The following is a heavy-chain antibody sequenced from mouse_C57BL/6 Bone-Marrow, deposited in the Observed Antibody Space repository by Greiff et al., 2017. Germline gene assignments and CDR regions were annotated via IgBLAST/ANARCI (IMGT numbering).Heavy chain of an antibody. CDR2: IYTRSGNN. CDR1: GYTFTSYG. V-gene: IGHV1-81*01. D-gene: IGHD1-1*02. J-gene: IGHJ4*01. Sequence: QVQLQQSGAELARPGASVKLSCKASGYTFTSYGISWVKQRTGQGLEWIGEIYTRSGNNYYNEKFKGKATLTADKSSSTAYMGLRSLTSEDAAVYFCASRVLWAMDYWGQGTSVTVSA. CDR3: ASRVLWAMDY.